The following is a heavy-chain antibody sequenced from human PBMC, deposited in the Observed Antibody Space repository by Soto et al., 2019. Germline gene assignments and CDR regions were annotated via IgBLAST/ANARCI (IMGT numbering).Heavy chain of an antibody. CDR2: IIPIFATA. CDR3: AQCLLGVNYYYGMDV. J-gene: IGHJ6*02. CDR1: GGTFSSYA. D-gene: IGHD3-16*01. V-gene: IGHV1-69*12. Sequence: QVQLVQSGAEVKKPGSSVKVSCKASGGTFSSYAINWVRQAPGQGLEWMGGIIPIFATADYAQKFQGRVTITADESTGTAYMELSSLRSEDTAVYYCAQCLLGVNYYYGMDVWGQGTTVTVSS.